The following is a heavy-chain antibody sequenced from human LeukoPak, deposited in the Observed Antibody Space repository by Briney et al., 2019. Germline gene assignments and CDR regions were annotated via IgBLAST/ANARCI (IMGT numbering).Heavy chain of an antibody. V-gene: IGHV1-69*05. Sequence: SVKVSCKASGGTFSSYAISWVRQAPGQGVEWVGGIIPIFGTANYAQKFQGRVTITTDESTSTAYMELSSLRSEDTAVYYCARNYMYYGSGVEWFDPWGQGTLVTVSS. D-gene: IGHD3-10*01. CDR3: ARNYMYYGSGVEWFDP. CDR1: GGTFSSYA. J-gene: IGHJ5*02. CDR2: IIPIFGTA.